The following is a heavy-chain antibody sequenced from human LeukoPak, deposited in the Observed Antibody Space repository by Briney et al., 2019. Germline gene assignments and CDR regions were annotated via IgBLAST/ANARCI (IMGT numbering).Heavy chain of an antibody. CDR2: IYPGDCDT. CDR3: ARRRGGQGYDAFDF. D-gene: IGHD2-15*01. J-gene: IGHJ3*01. V-gene: IGHV5-51*01. CDR1: GYNFTSYW. Sequence: GESLQISCKGSGYNFTSYWIGWVRQVPGKGLEWMGIIYPGDCDTRYSQSFQGQVTISADKSMRTAYLQWSSLKASDTAMYYCARRRGGQGYDAFDFWGQGTMVSVSS.